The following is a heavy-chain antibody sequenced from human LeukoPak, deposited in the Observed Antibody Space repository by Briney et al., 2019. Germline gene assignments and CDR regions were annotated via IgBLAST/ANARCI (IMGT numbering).Heavy chain of an antibody. J-gene: IGHJ6*02. CDR3: AIGYSSGWYENYYGMDV. V-gene: IGHV1-18*01. Sequence: GASVKVSCKASGYTFTSYGISWVRQAPGQGLEWMGWISAYNGNTNYAQKLQGRATMTTDTSTSTAYMELRSLRSDDTAVYYCAIGYSSGWYENYYGMDVWGQGTTVTVSS. CDR2: ISAYNGNT. D-gene: IGHD6-19*01. CDR1: GYTFTSYG.